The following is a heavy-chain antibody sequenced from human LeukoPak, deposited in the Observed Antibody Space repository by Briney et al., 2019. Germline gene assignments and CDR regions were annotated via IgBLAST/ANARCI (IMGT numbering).Heavy chain of an antibody. D-gene: IGHD6-6*01. V-gene: IGHV3-30*04. CDR1: GFTFSTYA. CDR3: ARELAARSAFDY. Sequence: GGSLRLSCAASGFTFSTYAMHWVRQAPGKGLEWVAVISYDGSSKYYADSVKGRFTISRDLSKNTLYLQMNSLRVEDMAVYYCARELAARSAFDYWGQGTLVTVSS. CDR2: ISYDGSSK. J-gene: IGHJ4*02.